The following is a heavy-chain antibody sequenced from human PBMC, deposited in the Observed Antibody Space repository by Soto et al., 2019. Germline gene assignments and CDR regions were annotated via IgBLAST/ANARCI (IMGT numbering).Heavy chain of an antibody. J-gene: IGHJ4*02. V-gene: IGHV3-23*01. CDR1: GFTFNSYV. CDR3: ARGRYLDSSDYWVANLPFDH. D-gene: IGHD3-22*01. CDR2: ISRSGRGSA. Sequence: GGSLRLSCAASGFTFNSYVMTWVRQAPGEGLEWVSSISRSGRGSAYYADSVKGRFAISRDNSENTLFLQMNNLRDEDTALYYCARGRYLDSSDYWVANLPFDHWGLGTLVTVSS.